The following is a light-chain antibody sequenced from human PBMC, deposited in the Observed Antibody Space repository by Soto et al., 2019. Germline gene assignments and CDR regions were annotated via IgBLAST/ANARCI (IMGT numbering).Light chain of an antibody. V-gene: IGLV2-14*03. CDR1: SSDVGGYNY. CDR2: EVS. J-gene: IGLJ3*02. CDR3: TSFTSSSTWV. Sequence: QSALTQPASVSGSPGQSITISCTGTSSDVGGYNYVSWFQQHPGKAPKLKIYEVSNRPSGVYNRCSGSKSGYTASLTISELQAEDEADYYCTSFTSSSTWVFGGGTQLTVL.